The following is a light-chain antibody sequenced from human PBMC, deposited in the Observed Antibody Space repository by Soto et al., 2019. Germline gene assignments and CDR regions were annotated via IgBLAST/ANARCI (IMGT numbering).Light chain of an antibody. V-gene: IGKV1-5*03. CDR1: QTISSW. CDR3: QESFSSLHT. CDR2: KAS. Sequence: DIQMTQSPSTLSGSVGDRVTITCRASQTISSWLAWYQQKPGKAPKLLIYKASTLKSGVPSRFSGSGSGTEFTLTISSLQPEDFATYHCQESFSSLHTFGQGTKVDI. J-gene: IGKJ2*01.